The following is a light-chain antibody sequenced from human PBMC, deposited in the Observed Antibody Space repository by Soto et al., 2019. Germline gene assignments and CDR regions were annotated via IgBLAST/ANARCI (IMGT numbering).Light chain of an antibody. CDR2: DAS. Sequence: DIQMTQSPSTLSASVGDRVTITCRASQSISSWLAWYQQKPGKTPQLLIYDASNLESGVPSRFSGSGSGTEFALTISSLQPDDFASYFCQQYESYPITFGQGTRLEFK. J-gene: IGKJ5*01. CDR1: QSISSW. CDR3: QQYESYPIT. V-gene: IGKV1-5*01.